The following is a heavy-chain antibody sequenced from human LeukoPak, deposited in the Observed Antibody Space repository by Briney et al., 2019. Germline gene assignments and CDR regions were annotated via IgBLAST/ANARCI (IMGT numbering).Heavy chain of an antibody. J-gene: IGHJ4*02. V-gene: IGHV3-7*01. Sequence: GGSLRLSCAASGLTFSAALMSWVRQAPGKGLEWVATINTDGSNRYYVDSVKGRFTISRDNAKNSLYLQMDSLRADDTALYYCADFDRSWGQGTLVTVSS. CDR2: INTDGSNR. D-gene: IGHD3-22*01. CDR1: GLTFSAAL. CDR3: ADFDRS.